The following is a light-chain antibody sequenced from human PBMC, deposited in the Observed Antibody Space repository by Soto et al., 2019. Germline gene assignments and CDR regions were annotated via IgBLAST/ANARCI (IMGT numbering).Light chain of an antibody. V-gene: IGKV2-28*01. CDR2: LAS. J-gene: IGKJ2*01. CDR1: QSLVHSNGYNY. CDR3: MQALQGPLHT. Sequence: DIVMTQSPLSLPVTPGEPASISCRSSQSLVHSNGYNYLDWYLQKPGQSPQLLIYLASNRASGVPDRFSGSGSGTDFTLNISRVEAEDVGVYYGMQALQGPLHTVGQGSKLEMK.